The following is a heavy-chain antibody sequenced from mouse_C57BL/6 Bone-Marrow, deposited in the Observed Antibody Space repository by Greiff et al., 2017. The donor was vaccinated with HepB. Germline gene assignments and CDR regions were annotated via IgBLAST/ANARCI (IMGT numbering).Heavy chain of an antibody. J-gene: IGHJ3*01. V-gene: IGHV1-52*01. D-gene: IGHD1-1*02. CDR1: GYTFTSYW. CDR3: ARGWGYPWFAY. CDR2: IDPSDSET. Sequence: QVQLQQPGAELVRPGSSVKLSCKASGYTFTSYWMHWVKQRPIQGLEWIGNIDPSDSETHYNQKFKDKATLTVDKSSSTAYMQLSSLTSEDSAVYYCARGWGYPWFAYWGQGTLVTVSA.